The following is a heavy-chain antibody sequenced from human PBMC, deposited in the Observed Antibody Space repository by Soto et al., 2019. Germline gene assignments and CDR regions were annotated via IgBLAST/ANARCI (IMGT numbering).Heavy chain of an antibody. CDR2: MNPNSGNT. CDR3: ARDLTVTGDFYLNAFDI. Sequence: GASVKVSCKASGYTFTSYDINWVRQATGQGLEWMGWMNPNSGNTGYAQKFQGRVTMTRNTSISTAYMELSSLRSEDTAVYYCARDLTVTGDFYLNAFDIWGQGTMVT. CDR1: GYTFTSYD. J-gene: IGHJ3*02. V-gene: IGHV1-8*01. D-gene: IGHD7-27*01.